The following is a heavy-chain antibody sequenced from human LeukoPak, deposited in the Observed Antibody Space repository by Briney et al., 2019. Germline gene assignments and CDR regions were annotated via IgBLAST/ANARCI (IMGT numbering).Heavy chain of an antibody. Sequence: GGSLSLSCAASGFTFISYSLNWVRQAPGKGLEWVSSITSSSTYIYYADSVKGRFTIPRDNAKNSLYLQMNSLRAEDTAVYYCARPKNYDSSGDYNYWGQGTLVTVSS. CDR3: ARPKNYDSSGDYNY. D-gene: IGHD3-22*01. J-gene: IGHJ4*02. V-gene: IGHV3-21*01. CDR2: ITSSSTYI. CDR1: GFTFISYS.